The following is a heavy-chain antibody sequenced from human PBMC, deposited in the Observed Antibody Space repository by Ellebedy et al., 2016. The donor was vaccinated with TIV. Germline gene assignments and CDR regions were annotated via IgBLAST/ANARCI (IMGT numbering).Heavy chain of an antibody. Sequence: AASVKVSCKASGGTFSSYAISWVRQAPGQGLEWMGGIIPIFGTANYAQKFQGRVTITADESTSTAYMELSSLRSEDTAVYYCASGGRYCSGGSCSGDYWGQGTLVTVSS. CDR1: GGTFSSYA. D-gene: IGHD2-15*01. V-gene: IGHV1-69*13. CDR2: IIPIFGTA. CDR3: ASGGRYCSGGSCSGDY. J-gene: IGHJ4*02.